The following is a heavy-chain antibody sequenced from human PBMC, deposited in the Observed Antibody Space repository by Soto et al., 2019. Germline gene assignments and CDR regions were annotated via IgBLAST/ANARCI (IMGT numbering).Heavy chain of an antibody. Sequence: PGGSLRLSCASSGFTLSMSAVNWVRQAPGKGLEWVSSISSTTNYIYYGDSMKGRFTISRDNAKNSLYLEMNSLRAEDTAVYYCARESEDLTSNFDYWGQGTLVTVSS. CDR1: GFTLSMSA. J-gene: IGHJ4*02. CDR2: ISSTTNYI. CDR3: ARESEDLTSNFDY. V-gene: IGHV3-21*06.